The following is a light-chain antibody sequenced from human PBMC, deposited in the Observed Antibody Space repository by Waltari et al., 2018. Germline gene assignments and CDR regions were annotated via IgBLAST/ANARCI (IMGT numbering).Light chain of an antibody. CDR3: SSYTSSSTRVV. CDR2: EVS. V-gene: IGLV2-14*01. J-gene: IGLJ2*01. CDR1: SSDVGGYNY. Sequence: QSALTQPASVSGSPGQSITISCPGTSSDVGGYNYASRYQQHPGKAPKLMIYEVSNRPSGVSNRFSVSKSGNTASLTISGLQAEDEADYYCSSYTSSSTRVVFGGGTKLTVL.